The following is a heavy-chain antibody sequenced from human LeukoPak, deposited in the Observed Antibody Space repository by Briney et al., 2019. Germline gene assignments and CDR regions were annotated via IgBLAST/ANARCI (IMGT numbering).Heavy chain of an antibody. D-gene: IGHD5-12*01. CDR3: AKDEYSGYSYYFDY. CDR1: GFTFSSYG. J-gene: IGHJ4*02. Sequence: GRSLRLSCAASGFTFSSYGMHWVRQAPGKGLEWVAVISYDGSNKYYADSVKGRFTISRDNSKNTLYLQMNSLRAEDTAVYYCAKDEYSGYSYYFDYWGQGTLVTVSS. V-gene: IGHV3-30*18. CDR2: ISYDGSNK.